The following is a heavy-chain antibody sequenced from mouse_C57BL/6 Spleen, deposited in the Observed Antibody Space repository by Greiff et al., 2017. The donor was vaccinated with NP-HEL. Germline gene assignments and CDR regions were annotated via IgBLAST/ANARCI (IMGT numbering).Heavy chain of an antibody. V-gene: IGHV12-3*01. Sequence: QVQLKQSGPGLVKPSQSLFLTCSITGFPITSGYYWIWIRQSPGKPLEWMGYITHSGETFYNPSLQSPISITRETSKNQFFLQLNSVTTEDTAMYYCAGAPIYYYGPWFAYWGQGTLVTVSA. D-gene: IGHD1-1*01. CDR3: AGAPIYYYGPWFAY. CDR1: GFPITSGYY. J-gene: IGHJ3*01. CDR2: ITHSGET.